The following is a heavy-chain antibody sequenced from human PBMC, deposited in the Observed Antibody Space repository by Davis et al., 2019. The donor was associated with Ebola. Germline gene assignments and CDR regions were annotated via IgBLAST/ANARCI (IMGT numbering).Heavy chain of an antibody. CDR1: GFTFSSYW. D-gene: IGHD3-22*01. V-gene: IGHV3-7*01. CDR2: IKQDGSEK. Sequence: PGGSLRLSCAASGFTFSSYWMSWVRQAPGKGLEWVANIKQDGSEKYYVDSVKGRFTISRDNAKNSLYLQMNSLRAEDTAVYYCARDFPPRLIVVVYDAFDIWGQGTMVTVSS. CDR3: ARDFPPRLIVVVYDAFDI. J-gene: IGHJ3*02.